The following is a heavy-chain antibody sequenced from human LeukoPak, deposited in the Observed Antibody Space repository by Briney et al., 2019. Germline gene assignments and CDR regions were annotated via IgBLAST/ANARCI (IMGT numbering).Heavy chain of an antibody. Sequence: SEALSLTCTVSGASVSSDYWSWIRQSPGKGLEWIGYIYHSGHTMSNPSLKSRVSLSLDTSNNQFSLKLSSVTAADTAVYYCARHPFQYPFDHWGQGTVVSVSS. CDR1: GASVSSDY. V-gene: IGHV4-59*08. CDR2: IYHSGHT. D-gene: IGHD2/OR15-2a*01. J-gene: IGHJ5*02. CDR3: ARHPFQYPFDH.